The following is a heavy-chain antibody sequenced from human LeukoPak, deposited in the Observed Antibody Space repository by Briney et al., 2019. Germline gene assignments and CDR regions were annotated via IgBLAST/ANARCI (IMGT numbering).Heavy chain of an antibody. CDR2: IYYSGST. CDR1: GGSISSYY. Sequence: SETLSLTCTVSGGSISSYYWSWIRQPPGKGLEWIGYIYYSGSTKYNPSLKSRVTIPVDTSKNQFSLKLSSVTAADTAVYYCARRNTYYDILTGYYTGVDFDYWGQGTLVTVSS. J-gene: IGHJ4*02. CDR3: ARRNTYYDILTGYYTGVDFDY. V-gene: IGHV4-59*12. D-gene: IGHD3-9*01.